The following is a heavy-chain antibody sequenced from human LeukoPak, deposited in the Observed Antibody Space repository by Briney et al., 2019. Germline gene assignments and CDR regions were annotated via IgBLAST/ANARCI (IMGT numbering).Heavy chain of an antibody. CDR2: INPTGGP. D-gene: IGHD3-22*01. CDR3: TRGLRLGNGYYRSNWFDP. V-gene: IGHV4-34*01. CDR1: GASSGDYC. J-gene: IGHJ5*02. Sequence: SETLSLTCAVYGASSGDYCWSWIRQSPGKGLEWIGEINPTGGPNYNPSLRSRVTISLGTSGSQFSLRLTAVTAADTGVYFCTRGLRLGNGYYRSNWFDPWGQGTLVTVSS.